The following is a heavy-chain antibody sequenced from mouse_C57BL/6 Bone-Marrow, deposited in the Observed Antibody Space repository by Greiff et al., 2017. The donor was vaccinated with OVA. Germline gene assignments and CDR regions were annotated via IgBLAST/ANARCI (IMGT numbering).Heavy chain of an antibody. CDR3: VYDYDAWFAY. V-gene: IGHV1-52*01. J-gene: IGHJ3*01. CDR1: GYTFTSYW. Sequence: QVQLQQPGAELVRPGSSVKLSCKASGYTFTSYWMHWVKQRPIQGLEWIGNIDPSDSETHYNQKFKDKATLTVDKSSSTAYMQLSSLTSEDSAGYYCVYDYDAWFAYWGQGTLVTVSA. D-gene: IGHD2-4*01. CDR2: IDPSDSET.